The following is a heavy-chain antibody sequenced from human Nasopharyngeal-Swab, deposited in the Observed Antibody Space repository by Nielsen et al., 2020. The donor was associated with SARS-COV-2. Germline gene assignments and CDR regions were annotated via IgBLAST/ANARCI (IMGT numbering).Heavy chain of an antibody. Sequence: SLNISYAASYITFSYYCMSWVRQAPGKGLEWVANIQQDGSKKYIVDSVKGRFTISRDNAKNSLFQQMNSLRAEDTAVYFCTRNPSYSSSWYPDAFDIWGQGTMVTVSS. CDR2: IQQDGSKK. CDR1: YITFSYYC. J-gene: IGHJ3*02. D-gene: IGHD6-13*01. V-gene: IGHV3-7*01. CDR3: TRNPSYSSSWYPDAFDI.